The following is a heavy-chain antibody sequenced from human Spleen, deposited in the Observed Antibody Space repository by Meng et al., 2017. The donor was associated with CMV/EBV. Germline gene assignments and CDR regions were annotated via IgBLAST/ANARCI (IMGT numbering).Heavy chain of an antibody. J-gene: IGHJ5*02. V-gene: IGHV1-8*01. CDR2: MNPNSGNT. CDR3: ARATYCSSTSCYDGVVWFEP. Sequence: ASVKVSCKASGGTFSNSVISWVRQAPGQGLEWMGWMNPNSGNTGYAQKFQGRVTMTRNTSISTAYMELSSLRSEDTAVYYCARATYCSSTSCYDGVVWFEPWGQGTLVTVSS. D-gene: IGHD2-2*01. CDR1: GGTFSNSV.